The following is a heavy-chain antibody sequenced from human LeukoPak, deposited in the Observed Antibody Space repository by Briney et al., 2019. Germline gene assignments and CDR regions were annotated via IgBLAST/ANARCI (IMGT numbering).Heavy chain of an antibody. J-gene: IGHJ4*02. V-gene: IGHV3-21*04. D-gene: IGHD5-18*01. CDR2: ISSSSTYI. CDR1: GFAFSSDS. CDR3: AKDREYSYGYGYFDY. Sequence: GGSLRLPCAASGFAFSSDSMNWVRQAPGKGLEWVSSISSSSTYIYYADSVKGRFTISRDNAKKSLYLQMNSLRAEDTAVYYCAKDREYSYGYGYFDYWGQGTLVTVSS.